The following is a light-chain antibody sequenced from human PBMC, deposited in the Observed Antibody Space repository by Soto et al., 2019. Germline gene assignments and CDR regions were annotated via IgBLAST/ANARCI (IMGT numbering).Light chain of an antibody. CDR2: AAS. V-gene: IGKV1-27*01. Sequence: DIQMTQSPSSLSAXVGDRVTITCRASQSISSYLNWYQHKPGKAPKLMIYAASSLQSGVPSRFSGSGSGTDFTLTISSLQPEDVATYYCQKYNSAPRTFGQGTKVDIK. CDR1: QSISSY. CDR3: QKYNSAPRT. J-gene: IGKJ1*01.